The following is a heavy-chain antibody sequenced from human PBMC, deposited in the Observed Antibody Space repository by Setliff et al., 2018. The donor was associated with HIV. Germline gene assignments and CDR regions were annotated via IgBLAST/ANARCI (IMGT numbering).Heavy chain of an antibody. J-gene: IGHJ3*02. CDR2: INPSGIT. CDR1: GASISSHF. V-gene: IGHV4-4*07. Sequence: SETLSLTCTVSGASISSHFWSWIRQPAGKGLEWIGRINPSGITNYNPSLRSRLTMSVDTSKNQISLKLTSVTAADTAVYYCARRDISVAVTARGASDIWGQGTLVTVSS. D-gene: IGHD6-19*01. CDR3: ARRDISVAVTARGASDI.